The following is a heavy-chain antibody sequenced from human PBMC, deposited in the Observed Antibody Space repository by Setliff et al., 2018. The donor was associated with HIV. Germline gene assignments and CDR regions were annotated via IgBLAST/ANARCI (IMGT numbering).Heavy chain of an antibody. V-gene: IGHV4-59*11. CDR2: IYYSGST. CDR1: GGSISSHY. J-gene: IGHJ4*02. CDR3: ARGPSLQTTLFDY. Sequence: SETLSLTCTVSGGSISSHYWSWIRQPPGKGLQWIGYIYYSGSTNYNPSLKSRVTISVDTSKNQFSLKLTSVTAADTAVYYCARGPSLQTTLFDYWGQGTLVTVSS.